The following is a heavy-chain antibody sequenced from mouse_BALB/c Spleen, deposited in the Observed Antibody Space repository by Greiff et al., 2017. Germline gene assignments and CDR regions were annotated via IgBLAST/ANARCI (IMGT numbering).Heavy chain of an antibody. Sequence: ESGPGLVKPSQSLSLTCTVTGYSITSDYAWNWIRQFPGNKLEWMGYISYSGSTSYNPSLKSRISITRDTSKNQFFLQLNSVTTEDTATYCCARSDGYYVWYFDVWGAGTTVTVSS. D-gene: IGHD2-3*01. J-gene: IGHJ1*01. CDR3: ARSDGYYVWYFDV. CDR1: GYSITSDYA. CDR2: ISYSGST. V-gene: IGHV3-2*02.